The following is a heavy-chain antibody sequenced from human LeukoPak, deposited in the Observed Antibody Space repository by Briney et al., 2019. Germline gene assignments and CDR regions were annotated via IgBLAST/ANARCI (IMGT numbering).Heavy chain of an antibody. Sequence: SETLSLTCAVYGGSFSGYYWSWIRRPPGKGLEWIGEINHSGSTNYNPSLKSRVTISVDTSKNQFSLKLSSVTAADTAVYYCASHGKSDYYDSSGYMSHWFDPWGQGTLVTVSS. V-gene: IGHV4-34*01. CDR1: GGSFSGYY. CDR2: INHSGST. D-gene: IGHD3-22*01. CDR3: ASHGKSDYYDSSGYMSHWFDP. J-gene: IGHJ5*02.